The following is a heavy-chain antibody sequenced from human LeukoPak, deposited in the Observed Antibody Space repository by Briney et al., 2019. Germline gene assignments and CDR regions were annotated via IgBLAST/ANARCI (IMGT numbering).Heavy chain of an antibody. V-gene: IGHV5-51*01. J-gene: IGHJ6*03. D-gene: IGHD6-13*01. CDR2: IYPGDSDT. CDR1: GYSFTSYW. CDR3: ARLMRGEAAAGRDYYYMDV. Sequence: GESLKISCKGSGYSFTSYWIGWVRQVPGKGLEWMGIIYPGDSDTRYSPSFQGQVTISADKSISTAYLQWSSLKASDTAMYYCARLMRGEAAAGRDYYYMDVWGKGTTVTVSS.